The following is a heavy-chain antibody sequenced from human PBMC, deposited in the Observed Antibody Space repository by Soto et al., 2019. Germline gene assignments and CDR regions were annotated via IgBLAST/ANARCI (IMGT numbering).Heavy chain of an antibody. V-gene: IGHV3-30*18. CDR2: ISYDGSNK. J-gene: IGHJ4*02. CDR1: GFTFSSYG. Sequence: GGSLRLSCAASGFTFSSYGMHWVRQAPGKGLEWVAVISYDGSNKYYADSVKGRFTISRDNSKNTLYLQMNSLRAEDTAVYYCAKESSVWGQGTLVTVSS. CDR3: AKESSV.